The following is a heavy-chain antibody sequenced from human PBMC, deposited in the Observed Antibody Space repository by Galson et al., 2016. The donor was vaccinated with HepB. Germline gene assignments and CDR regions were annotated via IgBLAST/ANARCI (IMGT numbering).Heavy chain of an antibody. CDR1: GFTFDDYA. Sequence: SLRLSCAASGFTFDDYAKHWVRHSPGKGLEWVAGINWNSGTVFYADSVKGRFTISRDNNRNSIYLQMDNLSVEDTAFYFCARDPYQWLSKYYFDYWGQGALVTVSS. V-gene: IGHV3-9*01. J-gene: IGHJ4*02. CDR3: ARDPYQWLSKYYFDY. CDR2: INWNSGTV. D-gene: IGHD6-19*01.